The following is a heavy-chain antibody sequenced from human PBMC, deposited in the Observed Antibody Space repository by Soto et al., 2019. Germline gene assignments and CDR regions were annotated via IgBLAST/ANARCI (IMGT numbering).Heavy chain of an antibody. Sequence: QVRLQQWGAGLLKPSETLSLTCAVYVGSFSGYYWSWIRQPPGKGLEWIGEINHSGSTNSNPSLKSRVTISVDTSKNQFSLKLSSVTAADTAVYYCARGIRVGASYWGQGTLVTVSS. D-gene: IGHD1-26*01. CDR3: ARGIRVGASY. J-gene: IGHJ4*02. V-gene: IGHV4-34*01. CDR1: VGSFSGYY. CDR2: INHSGST.